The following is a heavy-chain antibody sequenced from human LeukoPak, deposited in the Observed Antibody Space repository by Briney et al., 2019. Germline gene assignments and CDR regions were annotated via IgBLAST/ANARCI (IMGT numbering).Heavy chain of an antibody. J-gene: IGHJ4*02. CDR3: ARDTTQYYYDSSGYSSYFDY. Sequence: PGGSLRLSCAASGFTFSSHAMHWVRQAPGKGLEWVAVISYDGSNKYYADSVKGRFTISRDNSKNTLYLQMNSLRAEGTAVYYCARDTTQYYYDSSGYSSYFDYWGQGTLVTVSS. CDR2: ISYDGSNK. V-gene: IGHV3-30-3*01. CDR1: GFTFSSHA. D-gene: IGHD3-22*01.